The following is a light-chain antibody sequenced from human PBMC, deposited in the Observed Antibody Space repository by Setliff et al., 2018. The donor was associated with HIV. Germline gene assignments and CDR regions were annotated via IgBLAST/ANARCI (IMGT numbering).Light chain of an antibody. J-gene: IGLJ1*01. CDR1: SSDVGGYNY. V-gene: IGLV2-11*01. Sequence: QSVLAQPRSVSGSPGQSVTISCTGTSSDVGGYNYVSWYQQHPGKAPILMIYDVSKRPSGVPNRFSGSKSGNTASLTISGLQAEDEADYYCCSYAGSYTVVFGTGTKGTVL. CDR2: DVS. CDR3: CSYAGSYTVV.